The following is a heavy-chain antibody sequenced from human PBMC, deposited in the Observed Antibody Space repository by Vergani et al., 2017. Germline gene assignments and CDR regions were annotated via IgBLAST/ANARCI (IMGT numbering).Heavy chain of an antibody. Sequence: QVQLQESGPGLVKPSETLSLTCTVSGAAIKDFYWSWFRLPPGKGPEWIGYVNNDGSTNYNPSLGSRVSISLDTSKSQFSLKLTSVTAADTAVYYCARENDIFNGYYSHYFDHWGQGTLVTVSS. CDR1: GAAIKDFY. D-gene: IGHD3-9*01. CDR3: ARENDIFNGYYSHYFDH. V-gene: IGHV4-59*01. J-gene: IGHJ4*02. CDR2: VNNDGST.